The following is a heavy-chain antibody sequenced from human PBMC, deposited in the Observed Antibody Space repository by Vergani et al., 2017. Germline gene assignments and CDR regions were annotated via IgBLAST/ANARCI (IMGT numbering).Heavy chain of an antibody. CDR2: IHHSGDT. V-gene: IGHV4-38-2*01. Sequence: QVQLQESGPGLVKPSETLTLTCDVSDSSIMTNPYWGWFRQSPGKGLECIGCIHHSGDTHYNSSLKSRVSISIVSSSKFSLSLTSVTAADTAIYYCARRRGSGVFFPSSYLYGMDVWGHGTTVTVSS. D-gene: IGHD3-10*01. CDR3: ARRRGSGVFFPSSYLYGMDV. J-gene: IGHJ6*02. CDR1: DSSIMTNPY.